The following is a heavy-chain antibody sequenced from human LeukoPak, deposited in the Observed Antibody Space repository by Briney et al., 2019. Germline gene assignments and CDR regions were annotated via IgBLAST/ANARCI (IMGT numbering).Heavy chain of an antibody. CDR2: ISYDGSNK. CDR3: AREGYVTIFGVVITEALEYFQH. J-gene: IGHJ1*01. D-gene: IGHD3-3*01. CDR1: GFIFNNYA. V-gene: IGHV3-30*04. Sequence: GGSLRLSCAASGFIFNNYAMNWVRQAPGKGLEWVAVISYDGSNKYYADSVKGRFTISRDNSKNTLYLQMNSLRAEDTAVYYCAREGYVTIFGVVITEALEYFQHWGQGTLVTVSS.